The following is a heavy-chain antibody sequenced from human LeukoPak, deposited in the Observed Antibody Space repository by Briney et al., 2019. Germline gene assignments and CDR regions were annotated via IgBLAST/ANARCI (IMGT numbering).Heavy chain of an antibody. D-gene: IGHD3-10*01. V-gene: IGHV4-59*10. CDR3: ARVVGVLWLDYMDV. CDR2: IYTSGST. J-gene: IGHJ6*03. CDR1: GGSFSGYY. Sequence: SETLSLTCAVYGGSFSGYYWSWIRQPAGKGLEWIGRIYTSGSTNYNPSLKSRVTMSVDTSKNQFSLKLSSVTAADTAVYYCARVVGVLWLDYMDVWGKGTTVTISS.